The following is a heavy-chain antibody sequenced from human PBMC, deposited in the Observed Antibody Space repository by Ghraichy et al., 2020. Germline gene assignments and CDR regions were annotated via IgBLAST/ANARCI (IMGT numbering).Heavy chain of an antibody. Sequence: SQTLSLTCAVYGGSFSGYYWSWIRQPPGKGLEWIGEINHSGSTNYNPSLKSRVTISVDTSKNQFSLKLSSVTAADTAVYYCASLILYAIEPYYYGMDVWGQGTTVTVSS. V-gene: IGHV4-34*01. D-gene: IGHD2-8*01. CDR3: ASLILYAIEPYYYGMDV. J-gene: IGHJ6*02. CDR2: INHSGST. CDR1: GGSFSGYY.